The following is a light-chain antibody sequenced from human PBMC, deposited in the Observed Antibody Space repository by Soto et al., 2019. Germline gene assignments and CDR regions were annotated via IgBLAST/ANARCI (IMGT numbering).Light chain of an antibody. Sequence: EIVLAQSPATLSFSPGERATLSCRASQSVGSYLAWYQQKPGQAPRLLIYDASNRATGIPARVSGSGSGTDFTLTISSLEPEDFAVYYCQQRSNWPRITFGQGTRLEIK. J-gene: IGKJ5*01. CDR1: QSVGSY. V-gene: IGKV3-11*01. CDR3: QQRSNWPRIT. CDR2: DAS.